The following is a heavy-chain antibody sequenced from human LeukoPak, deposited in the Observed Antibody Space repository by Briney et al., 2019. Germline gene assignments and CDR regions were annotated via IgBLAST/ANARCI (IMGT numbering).Heavy chain of an antibody. J-gene: IGHJ3*02. CDR3: ACVYSDFWSGYEYDTFEI. Sequence: ASVKVSCKASGYTFTSYGISWVRQTPGQGLEWMGWISAYNGNTNYAQKLQGRVTMTTDTSTRTAYMELRSLRSDDTAVYYCACVYSDFWSGYEYDTFEIWGQGTMVTVSS. CDR2: ISAYNGNT. V-gene: IGHV1-18*01. CDR1: GYTFTSYG. D-gene: IGHD3-3*01.